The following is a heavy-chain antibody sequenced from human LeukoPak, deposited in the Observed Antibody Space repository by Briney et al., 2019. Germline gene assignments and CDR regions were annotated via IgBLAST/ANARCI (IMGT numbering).Heavy chain of an antibody. CDR3: ARGRVAARLFYYYYMDV. Sequence: GASVKFSCKASGYTFTSYDINWVRQATGQGLEWMGWMNPNSGNTGYAQKFQGRVTMTRNTSISTAYMELSSLRSEDTAVYYCARGRVAARLFYYYYMDVWGKGPTDTVSS. D-gene: IGHD6-6*01. CDR2: MNPNSGNT. V-gene: IGHV1-8*01. CDR1: GYTFTSYD. J-gene: IGHJ6*03.